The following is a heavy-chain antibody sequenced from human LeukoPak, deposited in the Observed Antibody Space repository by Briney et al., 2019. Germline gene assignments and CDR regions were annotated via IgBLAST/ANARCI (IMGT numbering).Heavy chain of an antibody. V-gene: IGHV4-61*02. J-gene: IGHJ5*02. CDR2: IYTSGST. D-gene: IGHD2-2*02. CDR3: ARDYCGSTSCYSLGWFDP. Sequence: SQTLSLTCTVSGGSISSGSYYWSWIRQPAGKGLEWIGRIYTSGSTNYNPSLKSRVTISVDTSKNQFSLKLSSVTAADTAVYYCARDYCGSTSCYSLGWFDPWGQGTLVTVSS. CDR1: GGSISSGSYY.